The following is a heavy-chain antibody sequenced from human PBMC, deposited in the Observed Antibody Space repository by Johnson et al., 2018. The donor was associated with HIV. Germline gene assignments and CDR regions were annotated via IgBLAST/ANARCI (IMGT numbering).Heavy chain of an antibody. J-gene: IGHJ3*02. V-gene: IGHV3-30*14. D-gene: IGHD6-19*01. CDR3: ARDGWGSRGWDDAFDI. Sequence: QVQLVESGGGLVQPGRSLRLSCAASGFTFSSYAMHWVRQAPGKGVEWVAVISYDGSNKYYADSVKGRFTISRDNSKNTLYLQMNSLRAEDTAVYYCARDGWGSRGWDDAFDIWGQGTMVTVSS. CDR1: GFTFSSYA. CDR2: ISYDGSNK.